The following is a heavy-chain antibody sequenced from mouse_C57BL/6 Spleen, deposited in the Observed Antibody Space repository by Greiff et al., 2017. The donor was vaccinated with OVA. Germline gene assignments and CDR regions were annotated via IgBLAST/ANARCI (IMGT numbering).Heavy chain of an antibody. D-gene: IGHD3-2*02. CDR1: GSTFTDYS. CDR3: ARGRTAQAGWVAY. Sequence: QVQLQQSGAELVRPGASVKLSCTASGSTFTDYSLNWVKQRPGQGLEWIARLYPGSGNTYYNETFKGKATLTAEKSSSTAYMQLSSLTSEDAAVYFGARGRTAQAGWVAYGGQGTRVTVSA. J-gene: IGHJ3*01. CDR2: LYPGSGNT. V-gene: IGHV1-76*01.